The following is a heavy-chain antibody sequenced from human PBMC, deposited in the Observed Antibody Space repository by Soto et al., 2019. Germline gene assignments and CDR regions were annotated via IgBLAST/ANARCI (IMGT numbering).Heavy chain of an antibody. CDR2: IWYDGSNK. CDR3: ARAPSRDGYTDY. V-gene: IGHV3-33*01. D-gene: IGHD5-12*01. CDR1: GFTFSSYT. Sequence: QVQLVESGGGVVQPGRSLRLSCEASGFTFSSYTMHWVRQAPGKGLEWVAVIWYDGSNKQYADSVKGRFTISRDNSKNTLYLQMNSLRAEDTAVYYCARAPSRDGYTDYWGQGSLVTVCS. J-gene: IGHJ4*02.